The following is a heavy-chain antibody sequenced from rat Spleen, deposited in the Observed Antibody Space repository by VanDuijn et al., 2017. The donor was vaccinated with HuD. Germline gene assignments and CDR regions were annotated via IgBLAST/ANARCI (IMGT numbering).Heavy chain of an antibody. CDR3: ARNSRYLQDY. CDR2: ISYSGSI. CDR1: GYSITSNY. D-gene: IGHD2-1*01. Sequence: EVQLQESGPGLVKPSQSLSLTCSVTGYSITSNYWGWIRKFPGNKMEWMGYISYSGSINYNPTLKSRISITRDTSKNQFFLHVDSVTTEDTATYYCARNSRYLQDYWGQGVMVTVSS. V-gene: IGHV3-1*01. J-gene: IGHJ2*01.